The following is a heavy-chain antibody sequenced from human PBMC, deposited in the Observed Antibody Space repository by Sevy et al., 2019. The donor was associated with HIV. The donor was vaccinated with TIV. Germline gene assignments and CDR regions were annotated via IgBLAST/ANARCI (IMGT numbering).Heavy chain of an antibody. J-gene: IGHJ6*02. CDR2: ISASGRST. CDR3: AKGYCSGGSCPRDYYYYGMDV. CDR1: GFTFSSYA. D-gene: IGHD2-15*01. V-gene: IGHV3-23*01. Sequence: GGSLRPSCAASGFTFSSYAMNWVRQAPGKGLEWVSSISASGRSTYYADSVEGRFTISRDNSKNTLYLQMNSLRGDDTAVYYCAKGYCSGGSCPRDYYYYGMDVWGQGTTVTVSS.